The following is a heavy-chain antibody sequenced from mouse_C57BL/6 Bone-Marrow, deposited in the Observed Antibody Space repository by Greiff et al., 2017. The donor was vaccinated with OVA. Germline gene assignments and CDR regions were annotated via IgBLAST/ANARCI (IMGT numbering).Heavy chain of an antibody. CDR1: GYAFSSSW. V-gene: IGHV1-82*01. CDR2: IYPGDGDT. Sequence: VKLVESGPELVKPGASVKISCKASGYAFSSSWMNWVKQRPGKGLEWIGRIYPGDGDTNYNGKFKGKATLTADKSSSTAYMQLNSLTSEDSAVYFCASRGLRAMDYWGQGTSVTVSS. CDR3: ASRGLRAMDY. D-gene: IGHD2-4*01. J-gene: IGHJ4*01.